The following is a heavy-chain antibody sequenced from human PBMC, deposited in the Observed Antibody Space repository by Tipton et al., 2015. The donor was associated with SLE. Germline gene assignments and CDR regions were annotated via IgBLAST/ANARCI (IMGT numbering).Heavy chain of an antibody. CDR3: ARTLAAQIDY. V-gene: IGHV4-39*01. J-gene: IGHJ4*02. Sequence: TLSLTCIVSGGSISRGTYYWSWIRQPPSKELEWIGNAYYTGSTYYSPSLRSRVTISVDTSKNQFSLKLSSVTAADTAVYYCARTLAAQIDYWGQGTLVTVSS. D-gene: IGHD6-6*01. CDR1: GGSISRGTYY. CDR2: AYYTGST.